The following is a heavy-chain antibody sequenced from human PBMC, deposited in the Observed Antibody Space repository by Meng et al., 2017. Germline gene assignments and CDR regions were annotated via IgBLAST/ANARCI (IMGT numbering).Heavy chain of an antibody. V-gene: IGHV1-2*02. J-gene: IGHJ3*02. CDR1: GYTFTGYY. Sequence: ASVKVSCKASGYTFTGYYMHWVRQAPGQGLEWMGWINTNSGGTNYAQKFQGRVTMTRDTSISTAYMELSRLRSDDTAVYYCARAVSSGWSRFAFDIWGQGTMVTVSS. D-gene: IGHD6-19*01. CDR2: INTNSGGT. CDR3: ARAVSSGWSRFAFDI.